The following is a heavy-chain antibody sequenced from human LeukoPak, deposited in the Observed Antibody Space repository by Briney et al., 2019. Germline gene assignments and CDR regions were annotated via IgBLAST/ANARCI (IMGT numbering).Heavy chain of an antibody. CDR1: GGSIINYY. Sequence: SETLSLTCTVSGGSIINYYWSWIRQPAGKGLEWIGRIYISGSTNYNPSLKSRVTMSVDTSKNQFSLKLSSVTAADTAVYYCARGYSSSSSHIAQPTEYFQHWGQGTLVTVSS. J-gene: IGHJ1*01. D-gene: IGHD6-13*01. CDR2: IYISGST. V-gene: IGHV4-4*07. CDR3: ARGYSSSSSHIAQPTEYFQH.